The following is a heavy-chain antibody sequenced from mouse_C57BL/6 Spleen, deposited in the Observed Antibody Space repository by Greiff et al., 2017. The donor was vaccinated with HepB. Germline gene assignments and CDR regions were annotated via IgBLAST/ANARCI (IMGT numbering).Heavy chain of an antibody. Sequence: QVHVKQSGAELAKPGASVKLSCKASGYTFTSYWMHWVKQRPGQGLEWIGYINPSSGYTKYNQKFKDKATLTADKSSSTAYMQLSSLTYEDSAVYYCARSVYDYDAMDYWGQGTSVTVSS. D-gene: IGHD2-3*01. CDR1: GYTFTSYW. CDR3: ARSVYDYDAMDY. J-gene: IGHJ4*01. V-gene: IGHV1-7*01. CDR2: INPSSGYT.